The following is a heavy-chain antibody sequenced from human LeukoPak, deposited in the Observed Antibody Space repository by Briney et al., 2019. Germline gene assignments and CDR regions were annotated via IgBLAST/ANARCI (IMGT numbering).Heavy chain of an antibody. CDR1: GDTFNNYA. CDR3: AGGATRRSDY. Sequence: SVKVSCKTSGDTFNNYAFSWVRQAPGQGLEWMGGIIHVFGTPNYAQKFQGRVTISTDDLKTTAYLELSNLRSEDTAVYYCAGGATRRSDYWGQGTLVTVSP. CDR2: IIHVFGTP. D-gene: IGHD1-26*01. J-gene: IGHJ4*02. V-gene: IGHV1-69*05.